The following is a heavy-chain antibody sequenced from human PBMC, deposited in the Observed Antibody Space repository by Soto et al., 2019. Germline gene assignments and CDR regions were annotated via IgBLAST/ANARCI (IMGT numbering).Heavy chain of an antibody. Sequence: QVQLVQSGAEVKKPGASVKVSCKASGYTFTSYGISWVRQAPGQGLEWMGWISAYNGNTNYAQKLQGRVTMTTDTSTSTAYMELRSLRSDDTAVYYCARDRLGDVSGGSCPDACDSWCQGTMVTVSS. D-gene: IGHD2-15*01. CDR2: ISAYNGNT. CDR3: ARDRLGDVSGGSCPDACDS. J-gene: IGHJ3*02. V-gene: IGHV1-18*01. CDR1: GYTFTSYG.